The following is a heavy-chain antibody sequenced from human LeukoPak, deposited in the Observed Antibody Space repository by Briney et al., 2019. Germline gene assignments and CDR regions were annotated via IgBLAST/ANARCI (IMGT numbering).Heavy chain of an antibody. J-gene: IGHJ4*02. CDR3: PKDIRPPQNYFDY. V-gene: IGHV3-23*01. Sequence: GGALRLSCAASGFTFSSYAISWVRQAPWKGLEWVSVISGSGCSTHYAHSVKGRFASSRDNSNQTLYLQTNSLRAEDTDVYYCPKDIRPPQNYFDYWGQGTLVTVSS. D-gene: IGHD3-3*02. CDR2: ISGSGCST. CDR1: GFTFSSYA.